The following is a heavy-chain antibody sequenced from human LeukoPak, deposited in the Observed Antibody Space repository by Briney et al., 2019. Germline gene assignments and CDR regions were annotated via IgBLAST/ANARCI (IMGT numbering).Heavy chain of an antibody. V-gene: IGHV4-39*07. Sequence: TSETLSLTCSLSGGSISSSSYYWSWIRQPPGKGLEWIGEINHSGSTNYNPSLKSRVTISVDTSKNQFSLKLSSVTAADTAVYYCAAVVVVITPTGNDAFDIWGQGTMVTVSS. J-gene: IGHJ3*02. CDR3: AAVVVVITPTGNDAFDI. D-gene: IGHD3-22*01. CDR1: GGSISSSSYY. CDR2: INHSGST.